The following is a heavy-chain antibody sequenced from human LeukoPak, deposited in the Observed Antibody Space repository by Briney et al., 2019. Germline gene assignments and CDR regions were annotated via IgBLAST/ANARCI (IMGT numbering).Heavy chain of an antibody. V-gene: IGHV4-39*01. CDR3: ARPNSGGSSDY. CDR1: GGSISSSSYY. J-gene: IGHJ4*02. D-gene: IGHD1-14*01. CDR2: IYYSGST. Sequence: SETLSLTCTVSGGSISSSSYYWGWIRQPPGKGLEWIGSIYYSGSTYYNPSLKSRVTISVDTSKNQFSLKLSSVTAADTAVYYCARPNSGGSSDYWGQGTLVTVSS.